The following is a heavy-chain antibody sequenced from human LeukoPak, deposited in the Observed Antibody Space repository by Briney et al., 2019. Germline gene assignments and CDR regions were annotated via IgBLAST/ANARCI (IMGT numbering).Heavy chain of an antibody. CDR3: ARIAAAGLRFDY. Sequence: PSETLSLICTVSGYSISSGYYWGWIRQPPGKGLEWIGSIYHSGSTYYNPSLKSRVTISVDTSKNQFSLKLSSVTAADTAVYYCARIAAAGLRFDYWGQGTLVTVSS. V-gene: IGHV4-38-2*02. D-gene: IGHD6-13*01. CDR1: GYSISSGYY. CDR2: IYHSGST. J-gene: IGHJ4*02.